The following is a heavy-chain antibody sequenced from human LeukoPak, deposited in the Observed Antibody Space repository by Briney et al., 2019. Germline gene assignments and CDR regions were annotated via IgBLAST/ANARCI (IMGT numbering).Heavy chain of an antibody. CDR1: GIPFSNDT. CDR3: ARVNSALVVSSEGSWAGSLGFDH. D-gene: IGHD3-22*01. J-gene: IGHJ4*02. V-gene: IGHV3-21*06. CDR2: ISGSSRYI. Sequence: GGSLRLSCAASGIPFSNDTLTWVRHAPGKGVVWVSSISGSSRYIHYSDSVRGRFSISRDNAKNSVYLQMDSLTADDTAVYYCARVNSALVVSSEGSWAGSLGFDHWGQGILVIVSS.